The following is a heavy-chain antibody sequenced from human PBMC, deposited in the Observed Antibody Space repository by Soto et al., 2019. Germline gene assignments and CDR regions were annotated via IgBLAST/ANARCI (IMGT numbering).Heavy chain of an antibody. D-gene: IGHD3-10*01. V-gene: IGHV4-59*01. CDR2: IYYSGST. J-gene: IGHJ4*02. CDR3: ARTYGRNFDY. Sequence: SETLSLTRIVSGGSISNYYWSWIRQPPGKGLEWIGYIYYSGSTNYNPSLKSRVTISVDTSKNQFSLKLSSVTAADTALYYCARTYGRNFDYWGQGTLVTVSS. CDR1: GGSISNYY.